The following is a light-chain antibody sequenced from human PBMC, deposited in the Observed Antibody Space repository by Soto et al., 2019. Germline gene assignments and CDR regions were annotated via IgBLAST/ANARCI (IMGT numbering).Light chain of an antibody. CDR2: AAS. V-gene: IGKV1-39*01. CDR3: QQGYRTPIT. J-gene: IGKJ5*01. Sequence: DIQMTHSPSSLSASLGYRVAINCPASQSISSYLNWYQQKPGKAPKVLIYAASNLQSGVPSRFSGSGSGTDFPLTISSLQPEDFETYYCQQGYRTPITFGQGTRLEI. CDR1: QSISSY.